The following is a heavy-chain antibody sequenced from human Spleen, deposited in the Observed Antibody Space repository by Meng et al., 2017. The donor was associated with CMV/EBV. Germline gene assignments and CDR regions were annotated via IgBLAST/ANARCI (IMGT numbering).Heavy chain of an antibody. CDR3: AREDYGPESGLDV. CDR1: GFISSDYY. CDR2: INHSGST. D-gene: IGHD3-10*01. J-gene: IGHJ6*02. Sequence: ESLKISCAGSGFISSDYYISWVRQAPGKGLEWIGQINHSGSTNYNPSLKSRVTMSVDTSKSQFSLKLTSVTAADTAVYYCAREDYGPESGLDVWGQGTTVTVSS. V-gene: IGHV4-34*01.